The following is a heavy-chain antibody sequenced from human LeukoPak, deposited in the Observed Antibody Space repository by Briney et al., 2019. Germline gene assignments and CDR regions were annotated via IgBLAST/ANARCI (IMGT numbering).Heavy chain of an antibody. V-gene: IGHV3-66*01. D-gene: IGHD1-14*01. J-gene: IGHJ4*02. CDR1: GFTFSSYG. CDR2: VYSAGAT. Sequence: GGSLRLSCAASGFTFSSYGMSWVRQAPGKGLEWVSIVYSAGATYYEDSVKGRFTVSRDDSKNIVFLQMNNLRSEDTAVYFCATERPGSRTLDSWGQGTPVTVSS. CDR3: ATERPGSRTLDS.